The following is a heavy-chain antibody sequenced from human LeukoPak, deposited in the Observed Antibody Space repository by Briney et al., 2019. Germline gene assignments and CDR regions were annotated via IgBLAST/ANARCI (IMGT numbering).Heavy chain of an antibody. CDR2: IRSKANSYAT. J-gene: IGHJ2*01. CDR3: ANDKVRGVTHWYFDL. D-gene: IGHD3-10*01. V-gene: IGHV3-73*01. Sequence: GGSLRLSCAASGFTFSGSAMHWVRQASGKGLEWVGRIRSKANSYATAYAASVKGRFTISRDDSKNTAYLQMNSLKTEDTAVYYCANDKVRGVTHWYFDLWGRGTLVTVSS. CDR1: GFTFSGSA.